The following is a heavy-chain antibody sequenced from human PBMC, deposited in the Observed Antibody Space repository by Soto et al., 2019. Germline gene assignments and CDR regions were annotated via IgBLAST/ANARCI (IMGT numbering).Heavy chain of an antibody. J-gene: IGHJ6*02. D-gene: IGHD6-13*01. Sequence: SETLSLTCTVSGGSISSSSYYWGWIRQPPGKGLEWIGSIYYSGSTYYNPSLKSRVTISVDTSKNQFSLKLSSVTAADTAVYYCARDSGYSSRTYGMDVWGQGTTVTVSS. V-gene: IGHV4-39*07. CDR3: ARDSGYSSRTYGMDV. CDR1: GGSISSSSYY. CDR2: IYYSGST.